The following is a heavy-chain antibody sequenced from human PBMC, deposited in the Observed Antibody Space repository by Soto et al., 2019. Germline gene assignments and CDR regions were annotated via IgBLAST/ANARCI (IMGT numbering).Heavy chain of an antibody. J-gene: IGHJ6*02. CDR1: GFTFSTYS. CDR3: ARTRHGDSVGSPYYSCAMEG. CDR2: ISTSSTTI. Sequence: VVSLRLSFAASGFTFSTYSMNWVRQAPGKGLEWLSYISTSSTTIYYADSVKGRFTISRDNAKNSLYLQMSGLRDEDTAVYNCARTRHGDSVGSPYYSCAMEGPGQGTAVT. V-gene: IGHV3-48*02. D-gene: IGHD5-18*01.